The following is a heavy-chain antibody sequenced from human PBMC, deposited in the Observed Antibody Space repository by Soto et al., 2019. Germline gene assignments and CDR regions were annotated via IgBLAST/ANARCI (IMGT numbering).Heavy chain of an antibody. J-gene: IGHJ6*02. D-gene: IGHD6-13*01. Sequence: QITLKESGPTLVKPTQTLTLTCSFSGFSLSTRAVGVGWIRQPPGKALEWLALIYWDDDKRYSPTLKSRLTITQDTSKNQVVLTMTNMDPVDTATYYCAHTYGRYRSSGYGMDVWGQGTTVTVSS. CDR1: GFSLSTRAVG. CDR2: IYWDDDK. CDR3: AHTYGRYRSSGYGMDV. V-gene: IGHV2-5*02.